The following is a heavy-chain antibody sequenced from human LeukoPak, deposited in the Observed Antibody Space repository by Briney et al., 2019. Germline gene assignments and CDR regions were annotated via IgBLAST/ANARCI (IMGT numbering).Heavy chain of an antibody. J-gene: IGHJ4*02. V-gene: IGHV4-61*08. CDR1: GGSISSGDYY. CDR2: IYYSGST. D-gene: IGHD5-12*01. CDR3: ARGGDGYNSGALLFDS. Sequence: PSETLSLTRTVSGGSISSGDYYWSWIRQPPGKGLEWIGYIYYSGSTNYNPSLKSRVTMSVDTSKNQFSLRLTSVTAADTAVYYCARGGDGYNSGALLFDSWGQGTLVTVSS.